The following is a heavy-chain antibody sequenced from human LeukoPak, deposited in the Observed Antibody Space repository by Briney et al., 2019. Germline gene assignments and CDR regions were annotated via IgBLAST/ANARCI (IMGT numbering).Heavy chain of an antibody. D-gene: IGHD3-9*01. Sequence: SSETLSLTCTVSGGSISSSSYYWGWIRQPPGKGLEWIGSIYYSGSTYYNPSLKSRVTISVDTSKNQFSLKLSSVTAADTAVYYCARVDYDILTGYYPFDYWGQGTLVTVSS. CDR3: ARVDYDILTGYYPFDY. CDR1: GGSISSSSYY. V-gene: IGHV4-39*07. J-gene: IGHJ4*02. CDR2: IYYSGST.